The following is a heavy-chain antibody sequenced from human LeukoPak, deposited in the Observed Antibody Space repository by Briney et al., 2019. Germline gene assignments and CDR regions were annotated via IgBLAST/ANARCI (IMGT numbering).Heavy chain of an antibody. CDR1: GGSISSSSYY. J-gene: IGHJ4*02. D-gene: IGHD2-2*01. CDR2: IHYSGRT. CDR3: VRPGYCSSTSCYADFDY. Sequence: SETLSLTCTVSGGSISSSSYYWGWIRQPPGKGLEWIGTIHYSGRTYYNPSLESRVTISVDTSKNQFSLKLTSVTAADTAVYYCVRPGYCSSTSCYADFDYWGQGTLVTVSS. V-gene: IGHV4-39*01.